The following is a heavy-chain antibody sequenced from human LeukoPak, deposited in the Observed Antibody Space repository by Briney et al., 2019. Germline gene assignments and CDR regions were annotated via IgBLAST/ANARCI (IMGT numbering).Heavy chain of an antibody. CDR1: GGSSSGYY. CDR3: ARGQRRYCSSTSCYTFDY. CDR2: INHSGST. Sequence: SETLSLTCAVYGGSSSGYYWSWIRQPPGKGLEWIGEINHSGSTNYNPSLKSRVTISVDTSKNQFSLKLSSVTAADTAVYYCARGQRRYCSSTSCYTFDYWGQGTLVTVSS. J-gene: IGHJ4*02. D-gene: IGHD2-2*02. V-gene: IGHV4-34*01.